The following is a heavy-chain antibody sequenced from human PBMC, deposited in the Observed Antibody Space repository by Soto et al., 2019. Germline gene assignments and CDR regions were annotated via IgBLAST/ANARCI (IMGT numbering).Heavy chain of an antibody. CDR3: ARGGGYYDSSGYYYVGDAFDI. CDR1: GYTFTSYY. Sequence: QVQLVQSGAEVKKPGASVKVSCKASGYTFTSYYMHWVRQAPGQGLEWMGIINPSGGSTSYAQKFQGRVTMTRDTSTSTVYMERSSLRSEDTAVYYCARGGGYYDSSGYYYVGDAFDIWGQGTMVTVSS. J-gene: IGHJ3*02. CDR2: INPSGGST. D-gene: IGHD3-22*01. V-gene: IGHV1-46*03.